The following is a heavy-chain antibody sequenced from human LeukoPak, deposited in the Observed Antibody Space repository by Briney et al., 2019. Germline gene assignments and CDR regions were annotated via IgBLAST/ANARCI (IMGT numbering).Heavy chain of an antibody. J-gene: IGHJ4*02. V-gene: IGHV4-30-4*01. CDR2: IYYSGST. D-gene: IGHD3-22*01. Sequence: SQTLSLTCTVSGGSISSGGYYWSWIRQPPGQGLEWIGYIYYSGSTYYNPSLKSRVTISVDTSKNQFSLRLSSVTAADTAVYYCAGSSGYYYVYWGQGTLVTVSS. CDR1: GGSISSGGYY. CDR3: AGSSGYYYVY.